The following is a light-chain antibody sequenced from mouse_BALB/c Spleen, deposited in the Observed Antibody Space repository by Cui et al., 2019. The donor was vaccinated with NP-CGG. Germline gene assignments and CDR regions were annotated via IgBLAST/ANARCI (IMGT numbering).Light chain of an antibody. CDR1: TGAVTTSNY. CDR2: GTN. CDR3: ALWYSNHWV. V-gene: IGLV1*01. J-gene: IGLJ1*01. Sequence: AVSTQESALTTPPGATVTLTCLSSTGAVTTSNYANWVQEKPDHLFTGLIGGTNNRAPGVPARFSGSLIGDKAALTITGAQTEDEAIYFCALWYSNHWVFGGGTKLTVL.